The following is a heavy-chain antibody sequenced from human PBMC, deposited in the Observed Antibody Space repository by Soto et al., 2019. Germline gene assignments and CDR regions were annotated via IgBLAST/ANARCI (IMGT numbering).Heavy chain of an antibody. CDR3: ARKDKSGYFNWFDP. CDR2: IFPSDSDT. CDR1: GYRFTSYW. D-gene: IGHD3-22*01. Sequence: PGESVKISCRTSGYRFTSYWIAWGLQRPGKGLEWMGIIFPSDSDTRYSPSFQGQVTISADRSTSTVFLQWASLKASDTAVYFCARKDKSGYFNWFDPWGQGTLVTVSS. V-gene: IGHV5-51*01. J-gene: IGHJ5*02.